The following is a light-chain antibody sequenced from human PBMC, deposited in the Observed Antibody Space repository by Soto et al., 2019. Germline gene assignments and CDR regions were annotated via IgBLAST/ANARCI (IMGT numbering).Light chain of an antibody. CDR2: ANN. CDR3: AVWDDSLNGVL. Sequence: QSVLTQPPSASGTSGQGVTISCSGSSSNIGTNTVNWYQLLPGTAPKLLIYANNRRPSGVPYRFSGSKSGTSASLAISGLQSEDEADYYCAVWDDSLNGVLFGGGTKLTVL. CDR1: SSNIGTNT. V-gene: IGLV1-44*01. J-gene: IGLJ2*01.